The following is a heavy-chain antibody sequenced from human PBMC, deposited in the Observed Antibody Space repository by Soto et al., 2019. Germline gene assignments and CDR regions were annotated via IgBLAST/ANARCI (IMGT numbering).Heavy chain of an antibody. CDR2: IIPIFGTA. CDR1: GGTFSSYA. Sequence: QVQLVQSGAEVKKPGSSVKVSCKASGGTFSSYAISWVRQAPGQGLEWMGGIIPIFGTANYAQKFQGRVTITADKSTSTAYMELSSLRSEDTAVYYCARGALGYCSGGSCYLSWFDPGGQGTLVTVSS. CDR3: ARGALGYCSGGSCYLSWFDP. V-gene: IGHV1-69*06. J-gene: IGHJ5*02. D-gene: IGHD2-15*01.